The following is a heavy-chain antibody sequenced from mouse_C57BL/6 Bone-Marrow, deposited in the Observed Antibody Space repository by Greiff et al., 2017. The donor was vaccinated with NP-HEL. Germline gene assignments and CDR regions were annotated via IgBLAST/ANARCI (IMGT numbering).Heavy chain of an antibody. CDR3: APNWYYFDY. CDR2: IYPRSGNT. V-gene: IGHV1-81*01. D-gene: IGHD4-1*01. Sequence: VQGVESGAELARPGASVKLSCKASGYTFTSYGISWVKQRTGQGLEWIGEIYPRSGNTYYNEKFKGKATLTADKSSSTAYMELRSLTSEDSAVYFCAPNWYYFDYWGQGTTLTVSS. J-gene: IGHJ2*01. CDR1: GYTFTSYG.